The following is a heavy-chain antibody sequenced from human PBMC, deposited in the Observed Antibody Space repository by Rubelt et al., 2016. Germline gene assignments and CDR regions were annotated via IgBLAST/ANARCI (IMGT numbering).Heavy chain of an antibody. CDR1: GGSISSSNW. V-gene: IGHV4-4*02. CDR2: IYYSWST. CDR3: ARDAQGSGLDY. D-gene: IGHD6-19*01. Sequence: QVQLQESGPGLVKPSGTLSLTCAVSGGSISSSNWWSWVRQPPGKGLEWIGSIYYSWSTYYNPSLKSGVTISGDTCKNQVSLKLSSVTAADTAVYYCARDAQGSGLDYWGQGTLVTVSS. J-gene: IGHJ4*02.